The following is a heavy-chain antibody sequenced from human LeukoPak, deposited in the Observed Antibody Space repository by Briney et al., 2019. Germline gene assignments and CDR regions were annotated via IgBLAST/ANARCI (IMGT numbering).Heavy chain of an antibody. D-gene: IGHD5-12*01. V-gene: IGHV3-23*01. CDR3: AKGRSGYDGRDAFDI. Sequence: GGSLRLSCAASGFTVSSYAMSWVRRAPGKGLEWVSAISGSGGSTYYADSVKGRFTISRDNSKNTLYLQMNSLRAEETAVYYFAKGRSGYDGRDAFDIWGQGTMVTVSS. CDR2: ISGSGGST. CDR1: GFTVSSYA. J-gene: IGHJ3*02.